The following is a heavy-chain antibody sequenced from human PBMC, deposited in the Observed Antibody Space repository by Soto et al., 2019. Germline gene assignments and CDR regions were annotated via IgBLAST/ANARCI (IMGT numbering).Heavy chain of an antibody. CDR1: GFTFSSYG. V-gene: IGHV3-30*18. D-gene: IGHD2-15*01. J-gene: IGHJ4*02. CDR3: AKGAYAVVAASYFDY. Sequence: QVQLVESGGGVVQPGRSLRLSCAASGFTFSSYGIHWVRQAPGKGLGWVAVISYEGSNKYYADSVKGRFTISRDNSKNTLYLQMNSLRAEDTAVYYCAKGAYAVVAASYFDYWGQGTLVTVSS. CDR2: ISYEGSNK.